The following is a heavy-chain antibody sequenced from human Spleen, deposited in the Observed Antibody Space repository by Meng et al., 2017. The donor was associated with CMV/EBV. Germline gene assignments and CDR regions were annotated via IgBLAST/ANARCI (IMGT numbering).Heavy chain of an antibody. J-gene: IGHJ4*02. V-gene: IGHV3-21*01. CDR1: GFTFSSYW. CDR3: ARPYSGSYFGY. D-gene: IGHD1-26*01. CDR2: ISGSGGGT. Sequence: GGSLRLSCAASGFTFSSYWMNWVRQAPGKGLEWVSAISGSGGGTYYADSVKGRFTISRDNARASLYLQMNSLRAEDTAVYYCARPYSGSYFGYWGQGTLVTVSS.